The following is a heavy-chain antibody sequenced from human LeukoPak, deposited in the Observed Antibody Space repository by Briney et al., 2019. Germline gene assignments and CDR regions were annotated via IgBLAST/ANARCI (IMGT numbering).Heavy chain of an antibody. Sequence: GGSLRLSCAASGFAFSVAAMTWVRQAPGKGLEWVSLIGASGESTYYADSVKGRFTISRDNSKNTLYLQMNSLRSEDTAVYYCARGRGGDGYNWLCYFDYWGQGTLVTVSS. D-gene: IGHD5-24*01. CDR2: IGASGEST. CDR1: GFAFSVAA. CDR3: ARGRGGDGYNWLCYFDY. J-gene: IGHJ4*02. V-gene: IGHV3-23*01.